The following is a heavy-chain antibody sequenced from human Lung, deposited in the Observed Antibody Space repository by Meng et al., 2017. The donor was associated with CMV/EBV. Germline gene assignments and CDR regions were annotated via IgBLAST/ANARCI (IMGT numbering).Heavy chain of an antibody. D-gene: IGHD6-6*01. CDR1: GGSVISGSYY. CDR2: IYYSGST. Sequence: GSLRLXCTVSGGSVISGSYYWSWIRQPPGKGLEWIGYIYYSGSTNYNPSLKSRVTMSIDTSKNQFSLKLSSVTPADTAVYYCAAGPPSSSSSFFNYWPRGPLAPFP. V-gene: IGHV4-61*01. J-gene: IGHJ4*02. CDR3: AAGPPSSSSSFFNY.